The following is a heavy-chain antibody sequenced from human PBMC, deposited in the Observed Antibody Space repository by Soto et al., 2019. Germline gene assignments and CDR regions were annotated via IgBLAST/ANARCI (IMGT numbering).Heavy chain of an antibody. Sequence: QVQLVQSGAEVKKPGASVKVSCKASGYTFTSYGISWVRQAPGQGLEWMGWISAYNGNTNYAQKLQGRVTMTTDTSTSTAYMERRSLRSDDTAVYYCARVIQYSSSWYRRYYGMDVWGQGTTVTVSS. CDR2: ISAYNGNT. CDR1: GYTFTSYG. V-gene: IGHV1-18*01. CDR3: ARVIQYSSSWYRRYYGMDV. D-gene: IGHD6-13*01. J-gene: IGHJ6*02.